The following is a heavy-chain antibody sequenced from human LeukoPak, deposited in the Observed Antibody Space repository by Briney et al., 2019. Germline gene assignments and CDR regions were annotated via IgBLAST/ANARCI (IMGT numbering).Heavy chain of an antibody. CDR2: IFYSGTT. CDR3: ARHWCSVSAHGGNRFDP. D-gene: IGHD2-8*01. Sequence: SETLSLTCTVSGGSISSSSYYWGWIRQPPGKGLEWIGSIFYSGTTYYNPSLKSRVTISVDTSKNQFSQKLRSVTAADTAVYYCARHWCSVSAHGGNRFDPWGQGTLVTVSS. V-gene: IGHV4-39*01. CDR1: GGSISSSSYY. J-gene: IGHJ5*02.